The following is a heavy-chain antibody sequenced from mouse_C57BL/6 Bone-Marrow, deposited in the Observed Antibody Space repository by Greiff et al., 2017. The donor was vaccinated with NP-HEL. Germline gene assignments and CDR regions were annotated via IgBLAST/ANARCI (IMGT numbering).Heavy chain of an antibody. V-gene: IGHV14-2*01. D-gene: IGHD4-1*01. CDR1: FSIKDYY. CDR2: IDPEDGET. J-gene: IGHJ4*01. CDR3: ARLGRWYAMDY. Sequence: FSIKDYYMHWVKQRTEQGLEWIGRIDPEDGETKYAPKFQGKATITADTSSNTAYLQLSSLTSEDTAVYYCARLGRWYAMDYWGQGTSVTVSS.